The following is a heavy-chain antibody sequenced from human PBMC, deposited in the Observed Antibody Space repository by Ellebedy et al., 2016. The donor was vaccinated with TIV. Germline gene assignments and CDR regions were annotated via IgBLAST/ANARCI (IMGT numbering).Heavy chain of an antibody. Sequence: MPGGSLRLSCTVSNGSISSNIYHWGWLRQPPGKGLEWIASMHYRGSTYYHPSLRSRVTISVDTSKNHFSLKLTSVTAADTAVYFCARDTSYGDSLPRAWFAPWGQGTLVTVSS. CDR1: NGSISSNIYH. CDR3: ARDTSYGDSLPRAWFAP. CDR2: MHYRGST. J-gene: IGHJ5*02. D-gene: IGHD4-17*01. V-gene: IGHV4-39*02.